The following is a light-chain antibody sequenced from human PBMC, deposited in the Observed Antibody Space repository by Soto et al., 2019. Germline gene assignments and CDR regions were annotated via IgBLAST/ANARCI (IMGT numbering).Light chain of an antibody. CDR3: QQLRSYPST. CDR2: DAS. V-gene: IGKV1-9*01. CDR1: QDIRNY. Sequence: IPLTQSPSSLSASVGDRVTVTCRASQDIRNYLAWYQQKPGKAPKLLICDASTLYSGVPSRFSGSGSGTNFTLTISGLQTEDVAAYYCQQLRSYPSTFGGATKVEI. J-gene: IGKJ4*01.